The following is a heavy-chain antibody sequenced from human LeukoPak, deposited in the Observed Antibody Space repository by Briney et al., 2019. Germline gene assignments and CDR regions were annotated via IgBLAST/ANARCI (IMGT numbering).Heavy chain of an antibody. CDR2: IRYDGSNK. V-gene: IGHV3-30*02. Sequence: PGGSLRLSCAASGFTFSSYGMHWVRQAPGKGLEWVAFIRYDGSNKYYADSVKGRFIISRDNSKNTLYLQMNSLRAEDTAVYYCAKDPSPEVGNDYWGQGTLVTVSS. J-gene: IGHJ4*02. D-gene: IGHD1-14*01. CDR1: GFTFSSYG. CDR3: AKDPSPEVGNDY.